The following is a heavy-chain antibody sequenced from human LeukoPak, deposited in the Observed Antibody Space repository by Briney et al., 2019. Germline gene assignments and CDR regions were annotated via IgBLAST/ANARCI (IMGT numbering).Heavy chain of an antibody. J-gene: IGHJ4*02. V-gene: IGHV4-31*03. CDR2: IYYSGST. Sequence: PSETLSLTCTVSGGSISSGGYYWSWIRQHPGKGLEWIGYIYYSGSTYYNPSLKSRVTISVDKSKNQFSLKLSSVTAADTAVYYCARDISGYDSSGYYSYYFDYWGQGTLVTVSS. CDR3: ARDISGYDSSGYYSYYFDY. CDR1: GGSISSGGYY. D-gene: IGHD3-22*01.